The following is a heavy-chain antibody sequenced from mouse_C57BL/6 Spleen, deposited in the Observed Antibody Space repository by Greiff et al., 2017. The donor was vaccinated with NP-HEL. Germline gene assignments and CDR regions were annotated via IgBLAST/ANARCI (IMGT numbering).Heavy chain of an antibody. CDR1: GYAFTNYL. V-gene: IGHV1-54*01. CDR3: ARDYDYDDFAY. J-gene: IGHJ3*01. CDR2: INPGSGGT. Sequence: QVQLQQSGAELVRPGTSVKVSCKASGYAFTNYLIEWVKQRPGQGLEWIGVINPGSGGTNYNEKFKGKATLTADKSSSTAYMQLSSLTSEDSAVYFCARDYDYDDFAYWGQGTLVTVSA. D-gene: IGHD2-4*01.